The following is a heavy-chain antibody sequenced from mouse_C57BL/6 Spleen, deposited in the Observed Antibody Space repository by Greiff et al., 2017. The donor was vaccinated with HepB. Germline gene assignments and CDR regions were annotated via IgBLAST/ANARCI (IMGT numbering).Heavy chain of an antibody. D-gene: IGHD2-2*01. CDR2: IHHNSGST. Sequence: VQLQQSGAELVKPGASVKLSCKASGYTFTSYWMHWVKQRPGQGLEWIGMIHHNSGSTNYNEKFKSKATLTVDKSSSTAYMQLSSLTSEDSAVYYCARSAYGYDYAMDYWGQGTSVTVSS. CDR1: GYTFTSYW. V-gene: IGHV1-64*01. CDR3: ARSAYGYDYAMDY. J-gene: IGHJ4*01.